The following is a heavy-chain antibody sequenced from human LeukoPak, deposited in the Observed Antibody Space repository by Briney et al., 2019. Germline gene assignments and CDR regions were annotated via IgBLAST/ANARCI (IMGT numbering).Heavy chain of an antibody. D-gene: IGHD6-13*01. CDR1: GFTFSNYW. V-gene: IGHV3-7*01. CDR3: ARVDAGTGAFDI. J-gene: IGHJ3*02. Sequence: GGSLRLSCAASGFTFSNYWMSWVRQAPGKGLEWVANIKQDGSEKYYVDSVKGRFTISRDNAKNSLYLQMNSLRAEDTAVYYCARVDAGTGAFDIWGQGTMVTVSS. CDR2: IKQDGSEK.